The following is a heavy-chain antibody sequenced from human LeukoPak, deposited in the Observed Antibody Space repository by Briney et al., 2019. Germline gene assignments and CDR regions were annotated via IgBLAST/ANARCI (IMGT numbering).Heavy chain of an antibody. V-gene: IGHV3-23*01. CDR2: ITDSGRST. CDR1: GFTFSSYA. Sequence: GGSLRLSCAASGFTFSSYAMTWVRQAPGRGLQWISTITDSGRSTYYVDSVKGRFTISRDNSKNTLYLQMNSLRAEDTAVYYCAKVMRGIAVAGTSDYWGQGTLVTVSS. J-gene: IGHJ4*02. D-gene: IGHD6-19*01. CDR3: AKVMRGIAVAGTSDY.